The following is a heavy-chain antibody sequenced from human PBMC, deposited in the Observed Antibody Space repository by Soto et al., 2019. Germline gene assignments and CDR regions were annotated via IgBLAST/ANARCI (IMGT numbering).Heavy chain of an antibody. V-gene: IGHV3-53*02. CDR3: ARAVQLWLFDY. D-gene: IGHD5-18*01. CDR1: GFTVSSNY. CDR2: IYSGGST. Sequence: EVQLVETGGGLIQPGGSLRLSCAASGFTVSSNYMSWVRQAPGKGLEWVSVIYSGGSTYYADSVKGRFTISRDNSKNTLYLQMNSLRAEDTAVYYCARAVQLWLFDYWGQGTLVTVSS. J-gene: IGHJ4*02.